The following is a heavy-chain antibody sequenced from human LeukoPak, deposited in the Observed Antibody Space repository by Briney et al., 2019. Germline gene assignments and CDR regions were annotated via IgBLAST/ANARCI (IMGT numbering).Heavy chain of an antibody. CDR1: GYTFTGYY. J-gene: IGHJ5*02. CDR3: ARGEDSSSWYNWFDP. V-gene: IGHV1-2*02. CDR2: INPNSGGT. D-gene: IGHD6-13*01. Sequence: ASVKVSCKASGYTFTGYYLHWVRQAPGQGLEWMGWINPNSGGTNYAQNFQGRVTTTRDTSISTAYMELRWLTSDDSGVYYCARGEDSSSWYNWFDPWGQGTQVTVSS.